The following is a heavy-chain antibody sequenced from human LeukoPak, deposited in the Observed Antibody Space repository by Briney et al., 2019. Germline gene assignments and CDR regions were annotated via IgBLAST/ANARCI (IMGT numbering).Heavy chain of an antibody. D-gene: IGHD2-8*01. Sequence: GESLKISCKGSGYSFTSYWIGWVRQMPGKGLEWMGIIYPGDSDTRYSPSFQGQVTISADKSISTAYLQWSSLKASDTAMYYCARKAYCTNGVCYIDYWGRGTLVTVSS. J-gene: IGHJ4*02. V-gene: IGHV5-51*01. CDR1: GYSFTSYW. CDR3: ARKAYCTNGVCYIDY. CDR2: IYPGDSDT.